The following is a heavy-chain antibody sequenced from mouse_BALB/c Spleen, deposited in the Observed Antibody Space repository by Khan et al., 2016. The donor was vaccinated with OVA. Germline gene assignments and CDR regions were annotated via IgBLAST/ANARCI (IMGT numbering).Heavy chain of an antibody. CDR3: ARMARTIN. CDR2: INSNGGST. V-gene: IGHV5-6-3*01. CDR1: GFTFSSYG. J-gene: IGHJ2*01. Sequence: DVQLVESGGGLVQPGGSLKLSCAASGFTFSSYGMSWVRQTPDKRLELVATINSNGGSTYSPDSVKGRFTISRDNAKNTLYLQMSSLKSEDTAMYDCARMARTINWGQGTTLTVSS.